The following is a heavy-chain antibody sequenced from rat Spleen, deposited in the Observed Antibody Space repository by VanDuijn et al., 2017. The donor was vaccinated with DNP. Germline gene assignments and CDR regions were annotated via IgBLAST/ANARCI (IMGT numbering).Heavy chain of an antibody. J-gene: IGHJ3*01. D-gene: IGHD1-12*02. CDR3: AGNYFDGSFYYPFAY. Sequence: VQLKESGPGLVQPSQILSLTCSVSGFSLTNYGVTWVRQAPTRGLEWVASINTGGDSAYYRDSLKGRFTVSRDNANSTLYLQMDSLRSEDTATYYCAGNYFDGSFYYPFAYWGQGTLVTVSS. CDR2: INTGGDSA. CDR1: GFSLTNYG. V-gene: IGHV5S13*01.